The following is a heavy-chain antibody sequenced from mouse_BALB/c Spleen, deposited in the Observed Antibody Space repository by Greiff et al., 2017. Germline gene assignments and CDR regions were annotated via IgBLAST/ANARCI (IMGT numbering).Heavy chain of an antibody. Sequence: VQLVESGPGLVQPSQSLSITCTVSGFSLTSYGVHWVRQSPGKGLEWLGVIWSGGSTDYNAAFISRLSISKDNSKSQVFFKMNSLQADDTAIYYCARNPYYYGSSSYAMDYWGQGTSVTVSS. CDR3: ARNPYYYGSSSYAMDY. D-gene: IGHD1-1*01. V-gene: IGHV2-4-1*01. J-gene: IGHJ4*01. CDR1: GFSLTSYG. CDR2: IWSGGST.